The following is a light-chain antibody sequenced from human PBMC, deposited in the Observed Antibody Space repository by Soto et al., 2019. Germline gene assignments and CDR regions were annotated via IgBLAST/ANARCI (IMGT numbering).Light chain of an antibody. Sequence: EIVLTQSPGTLSLSPGERATLSCRASQSVRRNYLAWYQQKPGQAPRVLIYDASNRATGIPDRISGSGSGTDFTLTISRLGPEDFAVYYCQQYGSSPDTFGGGTKVEIK. CDR2: DAS. CDR1: QSVRRNY. CDR3: QQYGSSPDT. V-gene: IGKV3-20*01. J-gene: IGKJ4*01.